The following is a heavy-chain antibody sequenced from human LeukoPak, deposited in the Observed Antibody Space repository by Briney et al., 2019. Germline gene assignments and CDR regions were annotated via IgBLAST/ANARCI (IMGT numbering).Heavy chain of an antibody. V-gene: IGHV5-51*01. J-gene: IGHJ5*02. CDR3: ARHSPMVRGVTLWFDP. Sequence: GESLKISCKGSGYTFSSYWIGWVRQVPGKGLEWMGIIYPGDSDTRYNPSFQGQVTISADKSISTAYLQWSSLKASDTAMYYCARHSPMVRGVTLWFDPWGQGTLVTVSS. CDR2: IYPGDSDT. D-gene: IGHD3-10*01. CDR1: GYTFSSYW.